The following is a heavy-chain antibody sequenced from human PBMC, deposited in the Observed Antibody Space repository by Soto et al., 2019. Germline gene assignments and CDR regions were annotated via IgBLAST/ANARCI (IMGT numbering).Heavy chain of an antibody. CDR1: GFTFSNYG. Sequence: QVQLVESGGGVVQPGRSLRLSCAASGFTFSNYGMHWVRQAPGKGLEWVAVIWYDGSDKFYADSVKGRFTISRDNSKNTLYLQMNSLRAEDTAVYYCARALHYRGSGSYFGYYCLDVWGQGTTVTVSS. CDR3: ARALHYRGSGSYFGYYCLDV. V-gene: IGHV3-33*01. J-gene: IGHJ6*02. D-gene: IGHD3-10*01. CDR2: IWYDGSDK.